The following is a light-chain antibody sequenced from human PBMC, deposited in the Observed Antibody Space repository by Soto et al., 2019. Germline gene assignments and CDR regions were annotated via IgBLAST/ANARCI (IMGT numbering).Light chain of an antibody. CDR3: QQYNNWGLS. Sequence: IVMTQSPATLSVSPGEGVTLSCRASENVGTNLAWYQQKPGQAPRLLIYGSSTSATGIPATFSGSGFGTEFTLTISSLQSEESAVYYCQQYNNWGLSFGGGTKLEIK. V-gene: IGKV3D-15*01. CDR2: GSS. CDR1: ENVGTN. J-gene: IGKJ4*01.